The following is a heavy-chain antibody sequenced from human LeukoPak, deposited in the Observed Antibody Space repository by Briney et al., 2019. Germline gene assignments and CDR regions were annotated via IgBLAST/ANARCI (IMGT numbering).Heavy chain of an antibody. D-gene: IGHD6-13*01. V-gene: IGHV1-46*01. CDR2: INPSDGST. CDR3: ARFASLYSRSWYYAFDI. Sequence: ASVKVSCKASGYTFTSNDIHWVRQAPGQGLEWLGIINPSDGSTSYAQKFQGRVTMTRDTSTSTVYMELSSLRSEATAVYYCARFASLYSRSWYYAFDIWGQGTMFTVSS. CDR1: GYTFTSND. J-gene: IGHJ3*02.